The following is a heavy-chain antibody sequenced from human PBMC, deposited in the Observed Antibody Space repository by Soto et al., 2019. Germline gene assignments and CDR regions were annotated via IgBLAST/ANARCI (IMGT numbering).Heavy chain of an antibody. Sequence: QVQLVQSGAEVKKPGASVKVSCKASGHTSSSYYMHWVRQAPGQGLEWMGVISPSGDYTSFTQKFQGRVSVTRDTSTNTVYMEFSSLRFEDTAVYYCAREPPTTGLLDYWGRGALVSVSS. CDR1: GHTSSSYY. D-gene: IGHD1-1*01. CDR3: AREPPTTGLLDY. J-gene: IGHJ4*02. V-gene: IGHV1-46*01. CDR2: ISPSGDYT.